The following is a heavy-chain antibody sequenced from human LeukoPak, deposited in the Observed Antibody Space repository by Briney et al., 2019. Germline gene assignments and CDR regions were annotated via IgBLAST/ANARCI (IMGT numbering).Heavy chain of an antibody. CDR3: AKKRNYLYYYYMDV. Sequence: HSGGSLRLSCAASGFTFSSYAMSWVRQAPGKGLEWVSAISGSGGSTYYADSVKGRFTISRDNSKNTLYLQMNSLRAEDTAVYYCAKKRNYLYYYYMDVWGKGTTVTVSS. V-gene: IGHV3-23*01. J-gene: IGHJ6*03. CDR2: ISGSGGST. CDR1: GFTFSSYA.